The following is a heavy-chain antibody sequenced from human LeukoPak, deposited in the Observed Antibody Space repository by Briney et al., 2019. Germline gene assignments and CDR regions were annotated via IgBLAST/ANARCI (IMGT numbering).Heavy chain of an antibody. Sequence: SETLSLTCTASGGSSSTNSYFWGWIRQPPGKGLEWIGTISYRGSTYYNPSLKSRVTMAVDTSKNQFSLKVNSVTAADTAVYYCARERAYYDSSGYPTPSYYFDYWGQGTLVTVSS. CDR2: ISYRGST. J-gene: IGHJ4*02. D-gene: IGHD3-22*01. CDR3: ARERAYYDSSGYPTPSYYFDY. V-gene: IGHV4-39*07. CDR1: GGSSSTNSYF.